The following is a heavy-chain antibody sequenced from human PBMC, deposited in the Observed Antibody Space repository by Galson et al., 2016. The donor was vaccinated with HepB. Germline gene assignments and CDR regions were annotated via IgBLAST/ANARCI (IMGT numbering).Heavy chain of an antibody. CDR1: GVTFSNYW. CDR2: SKPDGGTT. J-gene: IGHJ4*02. V-gene: IGHV3-7*01. Sequence: SLRLSCAGSGVTFSNYWMNWVRQAPGKGLEWVANSKPDGGTTFYVDSVKGRFTISRDNAKNSLYLQMNSLTADDTAVYYCARDYRHCGADPMGAQGTLVTVSS. CDR3: ARDYRHCGADPM. D-gene: IGHD2-21*02.